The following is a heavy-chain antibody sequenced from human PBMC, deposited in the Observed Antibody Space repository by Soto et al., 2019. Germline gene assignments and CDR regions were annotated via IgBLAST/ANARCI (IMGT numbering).Heavy chain of an antibody. CDR2: IDNAGTDS. D-gene: IGHD3-10*01. J-gene: IGHJ6*04. CDR3: ARGWFGPDV. V-gene: IGHV3-74*01. CDR1: GFTLRGRS. Sequence: VQLVESGGGLVQPGGSLRLSCAASGFTLRGRSMHWVRQAPGKGLVWVSGIDNAGTDSTYADSVKGRFTSSRDNAKNMLYLQMNSLRVEDTAVYYCARGWFGPDVWGKGTTVTVSS.